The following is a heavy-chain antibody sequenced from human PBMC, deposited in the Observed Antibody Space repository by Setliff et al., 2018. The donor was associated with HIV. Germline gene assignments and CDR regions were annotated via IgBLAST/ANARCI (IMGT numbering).Heavy chain of an antibody. CDR2: IYYCGST. V-gene: IGHV4-39*07. J-gene: IGHJ4*02. Sequence: SETLSLTCTVSGGSISSSSYYWGWIRQPPGKGLEWIGSIYYCGSTYYNPSLKSRVTISVDTSKNQFSLKLSSVTAADTAVYYCARGSEYSGSYYPDYFDYWGQGTLVTVSS. D-gene: IGHD1-26*01. CDR3: ARGSEYSGSYYPDYFDY. CDR1: GGSISSSSYY.